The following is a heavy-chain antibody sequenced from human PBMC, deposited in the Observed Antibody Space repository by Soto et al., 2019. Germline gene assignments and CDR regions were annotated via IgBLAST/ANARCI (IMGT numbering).Heavy chain of an antibody. CDR2: IVVGSGNT. Sequence: SVKASCKASGFTFTSSAMQWVRQARGQRLEWIGWIVVGSGNTNYAQKFQERVTITRDMSTSTAYMELSSLRSEDTAVYYCAAELAPRYDIEAGRYYYYYMDVWGKGTTVTVSS. D-gene: IGHD3-9*01. CDR3: AAELAPRYDIEAGRYYYYYMDV. V-gene: IGHV1-58*02. J-gene: IGHJ6*03. CDR1: GFTFTSSA.